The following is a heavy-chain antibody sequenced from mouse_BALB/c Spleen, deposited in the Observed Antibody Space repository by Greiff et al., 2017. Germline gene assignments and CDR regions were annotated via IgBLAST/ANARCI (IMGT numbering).Heavy chain of an antibody. V-gene: IGHV5-17*02. CDR3: ARSGYDPWFAY. J-gene: IGHJ3*01. CDR1: GFTFSSFG. D-gene: IGHD2-2*01. Sequence: DVHLVESGGGLVQPGGSRKLSCAASGFTFSSFGMHWVRQAPEKGLEWVAYISSGSSTIYYADTVKGRFTISRDNPKNTLFLQMTSLRSEDTAMYYCARSGYDPWFAYWGQGTLVTVS. CDR2: ISSGSSTI.